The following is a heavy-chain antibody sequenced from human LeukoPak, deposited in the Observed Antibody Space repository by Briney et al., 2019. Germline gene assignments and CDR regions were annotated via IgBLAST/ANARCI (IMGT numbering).Heavy chain of an antibody. Sequence: PSETLSLTCAVYGGSFSGYYWSWIRQPPGKGLEWIGEINHSGSTNYNPSLKSRVTISVDTSKNQSSLKLSSVTAADTAVYYCASRCSRTDCHHSNYGMDVWGQGTTVTVSS. V-gene: IGHV4-34*01. J-gene: IGHJ6*02. CDR1: GGSFSGYY. D-gene: IGHD2-2*01. CDR2: INHSGST. CDR3: ASRCSRTDCHHSNYGMDV.